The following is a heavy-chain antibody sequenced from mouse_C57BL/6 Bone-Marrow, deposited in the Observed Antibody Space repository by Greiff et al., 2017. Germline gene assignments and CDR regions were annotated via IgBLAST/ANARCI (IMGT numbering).Heavy chain of an antibody. CDR1: GFTFSSYG. J-gene: IGHJ4*01. CDR2: ISSGGSYT. CDR3: ARHEDYYSSYDYYAMDY. Sequence: EVMLVESGGDLVKPGGSLKLSCAASGFTFSSYGMSWVRQTPDKRLEWVATISSGGSYTYYPDSVKGRFTISRDNAKNTLYLQMSSLKSEDTAMNYCARHEDYYSSYDYYAMDYWGQGTSVTVSS. V-gene: IGHV5-6*01. D-gene: IGHD2-5*01.